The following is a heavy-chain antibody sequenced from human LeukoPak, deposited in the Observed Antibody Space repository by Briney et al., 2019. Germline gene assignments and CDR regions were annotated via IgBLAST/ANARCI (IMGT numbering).Heavy chain of an antibody. CDR2: ISGSGGTT. J-gene: IGHJ4*02. Sequence: PGGSLRLSCAASGFTFSSHAMSWVRQAPGKGLEWVSNISGSGGTTYYADSVKGRFTISRDNSKNTLYLQMNSLRAEDTAVYYCAKNYGSGSYYIAYWGQGTLVTVSS. V-gene: IGHV3-23*01. D-gene: IGHD3-10*01. CDR3: AKNYGSGSYYIAY. CDR1: GFTFSSHA.